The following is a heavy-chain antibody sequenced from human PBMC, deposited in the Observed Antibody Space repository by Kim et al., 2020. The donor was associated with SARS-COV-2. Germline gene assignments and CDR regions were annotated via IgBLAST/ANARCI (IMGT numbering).Heavy chain of an antibody. J-gene: IGHJ6*02. D-gene: IGHD3-3*01. CDR3: ARGDQGYDFWSGYYTGNYYYGMDV. V-gene: IGHV7-4-1*02. Sequence: ASVKVSCKASGYTFTSYAMNWVRQAPGQGLEWMGWINTNTGNPTYAQGFTGRFVFSLDTSVSTAYLQISSLKAEDTAVYYCARGDQGYDFWSGYYTGNYYYGMDVWGQGTTVTVSS. CDR1: GYTFTSYA. CDR2: INTNTGNP.